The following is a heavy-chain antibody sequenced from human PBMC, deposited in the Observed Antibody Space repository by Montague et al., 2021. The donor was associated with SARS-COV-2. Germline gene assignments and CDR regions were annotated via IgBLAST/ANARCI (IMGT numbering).Heavy chain of an antibody. Sequence: PALVTPTQTLTLTCTFSGFSLSTSGTRASWIRQPPGKALEWLARIDWDDDKFYSTSLKTRLTISKDTSKNQVVLTMTNMDPVDTATYYCARSYYDILTAYYTPFDYWGQGTLVTVSS. D-gene: IGHD3-9*01. V-gene: IGHV2-70*04. CDR1: GFSLSTSGTR. J-gene: IGHJ4*02. CDR2: IDWDDDK. CDR3: ARSYYDILTAYYTPFDY.